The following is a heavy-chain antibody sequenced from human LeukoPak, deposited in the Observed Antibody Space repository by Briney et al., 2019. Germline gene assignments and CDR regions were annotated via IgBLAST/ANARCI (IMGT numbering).Heavy chain of an antibody. CDR3: AKGEALWFGNFLGYFDQ. J-gene: IGHJ4*02. CDR1: GFGFSTYV. D-gene: IGHD3-10*01. Sequence: GRSLRLSCAASGFGFSTYVMHWVRQAPGKGLDWVAVISYDETNKYLADSVKGRFTISRDNSKNALYLQMNGLRAEDTAVYYCAKGEALWFGNFLGYFDQWGQGTLVTVSS. CDR2: ISYDETNK. V-gene: IGHV3-30*18.